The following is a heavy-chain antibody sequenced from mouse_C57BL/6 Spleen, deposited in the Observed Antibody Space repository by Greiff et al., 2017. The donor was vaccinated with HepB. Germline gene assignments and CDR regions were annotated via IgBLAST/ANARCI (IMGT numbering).Heavy chain of an antibody. J-gene: IGHJ2*01. D-gene: IGHD2-5*01. Sequence: EVNLVESGGGLVKPGGSLKLSCAASGFTFSSYAMSWVRQTPEKRLEWVATISDGGSYTYYPDNVKGRFTISRDNAKNNLYLQMSHLKSEDTAMYYCARGDYSNFLFDYWGQGTTLTVSS. CDR1: GFTFSSYA. V-gene: IGHV5-4*03. CDR2: ISDGGSYT. CDR3: ARGDYSNFLFDY.